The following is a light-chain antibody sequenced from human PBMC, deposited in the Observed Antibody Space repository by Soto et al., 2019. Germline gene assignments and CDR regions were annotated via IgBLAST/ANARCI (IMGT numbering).Light chain of an antibody. J-gene: IGLJ2*01. CDR1: VLAKKY. CDR3: YSAADNNRGV. CDR2: KDS. V-gene: IGLV3-27*01. Sequence: SYELTQPSSVSVSPGQTARITCSGDVLAKKYARWFQQKPGQAPVLVIYKDSERPSGIPERFSGSSSGTTVTLTISGAQVEDEADYYCYSAADNNRGVFGGGTKLNVL.